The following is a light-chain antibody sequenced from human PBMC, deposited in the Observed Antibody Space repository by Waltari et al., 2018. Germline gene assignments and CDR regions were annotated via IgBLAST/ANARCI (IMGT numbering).Light chain of an antibody. J-gene: IGKJ4*01. Sequence: DLHMPQSPSPLPASIGDRVPIPCRANQGINNDLAWYQQKPGKVPKLLIHAASTLQSGVPSRFSGSGSGTDFTLTISSLQPEDVATYYCQKYNNVPQPYGGGTKVEIK. V-gene: IGKV1-27*01. CDR1: QGINND. CDR2: AAS. CDR3: QKYNNVPQP.